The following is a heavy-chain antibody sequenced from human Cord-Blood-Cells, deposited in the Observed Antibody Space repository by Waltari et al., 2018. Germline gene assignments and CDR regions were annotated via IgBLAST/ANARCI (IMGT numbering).Heavy chain of an antibody. V-gene: IGHV1-8*01. CDR3: ASWVNSDAFDI. CDR1: GYTFTRYD. Sequence: QVQLVQSGAEVKKPGASVKVSCKASGYTFTRYDSNWVGQATGQGLERMGWMYPNIGTTGYAQKFQGRVTMTRNTSISTAYMALSSLRSEDTAVYYCASWVNSDAFDIWGQGTMVTVSS. D-gene: IGHD6-13*01. CDR2: MYPNIGTT. J-gene: IGHJ3*02.